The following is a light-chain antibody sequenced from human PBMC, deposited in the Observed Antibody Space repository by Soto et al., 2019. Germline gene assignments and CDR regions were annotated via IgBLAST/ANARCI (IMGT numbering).Light chain of an antibody. J-gene: IGLJ2*01. CDR1: SSSIGDNY. Sequence: QSVMTQPPSVSAAPGQKVTISCSGSSSSIGDNYVSWYQHLPGTAPKLLIYDDNKRPSGIPDRFSGSKSGTSATLGIAGLQTGHEAVYYCGTSDPSQTAGPVFGGGTKVTVL. CDR3: GTSDPSQTAGPV. CDR2: DDN. V-gene: IGLV1-51*01.